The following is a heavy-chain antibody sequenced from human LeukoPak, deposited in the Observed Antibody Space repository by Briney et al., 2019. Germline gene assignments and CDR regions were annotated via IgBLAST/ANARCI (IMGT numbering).Heavy chain of an antibody. Sequence: PGGSLRLSCAASGFTFSDYYMSWIRQAPGKGLEWVSYISSSSSYTNYADSVKGRFTISRDNAKNSLYLQMTSLRAEDTAVYYCASHYGSGSYYDYWGQGTLVTVSS. CDR3: ASHYGSGSYYDY. CDR2: ISSSSSYT. D-gene: IGHD3-10*01. J-gene: IGHJ4*02. CDR1: GFTFSDYY. V-gene: IGHV3-11*06.